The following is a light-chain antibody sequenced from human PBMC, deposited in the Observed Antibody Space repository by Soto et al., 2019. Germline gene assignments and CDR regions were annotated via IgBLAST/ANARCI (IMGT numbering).Light chain of an antibody. CDR3: QLRSDCPPI. J-gene: IGKJ4*01. CDR1: QSVSSY. CDR2: DAS. V-gene: IGKV3-11*01. Sequence: EIVLTQSPATLSLSPGARATLSCRAIQSVSSYLAWYQHNPGQATRLLIYDASNRATVIPARFSGSRSATACTLAISSLEADDFAVYFWQLRSDCPPIFGGGTKVQIK.